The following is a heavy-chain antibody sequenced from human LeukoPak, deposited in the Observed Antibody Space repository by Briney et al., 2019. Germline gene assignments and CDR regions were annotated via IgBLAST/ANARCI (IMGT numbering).Heavy chain of an antibody. CDR3: ARAGGEVTPFPYMDV. CDR2: IWYDGSNK. Sequence: GGSLRLSCAASGFTFSSYGMHWVRQAPGKGLEWVAVIWYDGSNKYYADSVKGRFTISRDNSKNTLYLQMNSLRAEDTAVYYCARAGGEVTPFPYMDVWGKGTTVTVSS. V-gene: IGHV3-33*01. D-gene: IGHD4-23*01. J-gene: IGHJ6*03. CDR1: GFTFSSYG.